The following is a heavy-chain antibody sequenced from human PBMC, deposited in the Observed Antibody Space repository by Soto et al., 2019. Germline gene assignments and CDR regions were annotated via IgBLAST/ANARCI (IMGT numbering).Heavy chain of an antibody. CDR2: ISPSSDST. J-gene: IGHJ4*02. CDR3: AKDESSSRPYYFDY. Sequence: PRGSLRLSCAASGFTFSSYGMTWARHAPRKGLECVSAISPSSDSTYYADSVKGRLTISRDNSKGTLDLQMSSLRAEDTAVYYCAKDESSSRPYYFDYWDRGTLVTVSS. D-gene: IGHD6-13*01. CDR1: GFTFSSYG. V-gene: IGHV3-23*01.